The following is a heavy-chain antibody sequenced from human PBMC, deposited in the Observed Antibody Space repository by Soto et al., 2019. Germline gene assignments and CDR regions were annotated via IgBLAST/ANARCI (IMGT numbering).Heavy chain of an antibody. Sequence: GGSLRLSCAASGFTFSSYGMHWVRQAPGKGLEWVAVISYDGSNKYYADSVKGRFTISRDNSKNTLYLQMNSLRAEDTAVYYCAKDLQLRYFDWLLALALDYWGQGTLVTVSS. CDR3: AKDLQLRYFDWLLALALDY. CDR1: GFTFSSYG. D-gene: IGHD3-9*01. J-gene: IGHJ4*02. CDR2: ISYDGSNK. V-gene: IGHV3-30*18.